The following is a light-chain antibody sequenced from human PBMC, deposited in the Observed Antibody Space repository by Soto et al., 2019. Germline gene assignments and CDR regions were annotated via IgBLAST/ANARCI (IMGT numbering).Light chain of an antibody. J-gene: IGKJ5*01. CDR3: QQYGSSPIT. CDR1: QSVSSGQ. CDR2: DAS. Sequence: EIVLTQSPATLSLSPGERATLSCGASQSVSSGQLAWYQQKPGLAPRLLIYDASSRASGIPDRFSGSGSETDFTLTISRVEPEDVVVYYCQQYGSSPITFGQGTRLEIK. V-gene: IGKV3D-20*01.